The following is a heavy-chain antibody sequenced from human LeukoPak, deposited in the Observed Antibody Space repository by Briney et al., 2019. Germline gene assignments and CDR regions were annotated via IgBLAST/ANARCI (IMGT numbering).Heavy chain of an antibody. CDR1: GFTLSSYW. CDR3: VRQYSYDSSGYYPWDY. V-gene: IGHV3-74*01. J-gene: IGHJ4*02. D-gene: IGHD3-22*01. Sequence: GGSLRLSCAASGFTLSSYWMHWVRQAPGKGLVWVSRINSDGSSTTYADSVKGRFTISRDNAKNTLYLQMNSLKAEDTAMYYCVRQYSYDSSGYYPWDYWGQGTLVTVSS. CDR2: INSDGSST.